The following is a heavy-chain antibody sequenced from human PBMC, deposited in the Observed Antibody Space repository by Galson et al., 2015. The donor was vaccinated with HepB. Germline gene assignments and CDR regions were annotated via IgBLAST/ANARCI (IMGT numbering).Heavy chain of an antibody. Sequence: SLRLSCAASGFTFSSYSMNWVRQAPGKGLEWVSSISSSSSYIYYADSVKGRFTISRDNAKNSLYLQMNSLRAEDTAVYYCARDELGCSGGSCYPQGHMDVWGQGTLVTVSS. CDR3: ARDELGCSGGSCYPQGHMDV. CDR2: ISSSSSYI. J-gene: IGHJ4*02. V-gene: IGHV3-21*01. CDR1: GFTFSSYS. D-gene: IGHD2-15*01.